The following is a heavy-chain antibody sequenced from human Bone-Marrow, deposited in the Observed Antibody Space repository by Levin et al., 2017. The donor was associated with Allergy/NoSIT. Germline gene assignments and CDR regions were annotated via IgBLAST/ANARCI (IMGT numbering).Heavy chain of an antibody. Sequence: PGESLKISCVASGFTVINNYMTWVRQAPGKGLEWVSLIYSGGGTYYADSVRGRFTISRDSSKNTLYLQMNSLRAEDTAVYYCARSFNWNYAGGQGTLVTVSS. CDR2: IYSGGGT. D-gene: IGHD1-7*01. CDR1: GFTVINNY. V-gene: IGHV3-66*01. CDR3: ARSFNWNYA. J-gene: IGHJ4*02.